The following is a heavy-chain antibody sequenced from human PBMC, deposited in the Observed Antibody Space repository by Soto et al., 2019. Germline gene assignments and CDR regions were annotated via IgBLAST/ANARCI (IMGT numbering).Heavy chain of an antibody. V-gene: IGHV4-39*07. Sequence: LSLTCTVSDGSISSRSNYWGWIRQPPGKDLEWIGSVYYTGGTYYNPSLKSRVAISIDTSKNQFSLKLSSVTAADTAVYYCASYSSSFDYWGQGTLVTVSS. D-gene: IGHD6-6*01. CDR3: ASYSSSFDY. CDR1: DGSISSRSNY. CDR2: VYYTGGT. J-gene: IGHJ4*02.